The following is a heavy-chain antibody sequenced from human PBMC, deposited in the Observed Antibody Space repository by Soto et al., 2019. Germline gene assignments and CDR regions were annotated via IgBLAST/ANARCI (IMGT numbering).Heavy chain of an antibody. Sequence: QVQLVESGGGVVQPGRSLRLSCAASGFTFSSYGMHWVRQAPGKGLEWVAVISYDGSNKYYADSVKGRFTISRDNSKNTLYLQRNSLRAEDTAVYYCAKDPRAYGSGSYLLDWFDPWGQGTLVTVSS. J-gene: IGHJ5*02. CDR2: ISYDGSNK. V-gene: IGHV3-30*18. CDR1: GFTFSSYG. CDR3: AKDPRAYGSGSYLLDWFDP. D-gene: IGHD3-10*01.